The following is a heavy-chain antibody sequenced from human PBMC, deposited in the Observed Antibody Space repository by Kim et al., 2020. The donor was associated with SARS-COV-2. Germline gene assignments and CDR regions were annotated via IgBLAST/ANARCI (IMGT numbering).Heavy chain of an antibody. V-gene: IGHV4-59*01. J-gene: IGHJ4*02. CDR2: YYSGST. Sequence: YYSGSTNYNPARKSRVTISVDTSKNQFSLKLSSVTAADTAVYYCARDTDYWGQGTLVTVSS. CDR3: ARDTDY.